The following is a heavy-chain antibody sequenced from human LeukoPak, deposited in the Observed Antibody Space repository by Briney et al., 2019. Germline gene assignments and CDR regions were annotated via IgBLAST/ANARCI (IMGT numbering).Heavy chain of an antibody. Sequence: KPSETLSLTCAVYGGSFRGYYWSWIRQPPGKGLEWIGEINHSGSTNYNPSLKSRVTISVDTSKNQFSLKLSSVTAADTAVYYCAAEGPAGPFDYWGQGTLVTVSS. CDR1: GGSFRGYY. CDR2: INHSGST. D-gene: IGHD3-10*01. CDR3: AAEGPAGPFDY. V-gene: IGHV4-34*01. J-gene: IGHJ4*02.